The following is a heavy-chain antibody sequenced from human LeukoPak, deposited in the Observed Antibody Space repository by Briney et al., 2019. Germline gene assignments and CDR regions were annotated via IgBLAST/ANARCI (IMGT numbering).Heavy chain of an antibody. D-gene: IGHD2/OR15-2a*01. V-gene: IGHV3-7*01. CDR3: ATGGRGYFLDH. CDR1: GFTFSTFW. CDR2: IKQDGSVK. J-gene: IGHJ5*02. Sequence: PGGSLRLSRAGSGFTFSTFWMTWVRQAPGKGLEWVANIKQDGSVKNYVDSVKGRFTISRDNSKNTLFLEMTDLRVGDTAIYFCATGGRGYFLDHWGLGTLVTVSP.